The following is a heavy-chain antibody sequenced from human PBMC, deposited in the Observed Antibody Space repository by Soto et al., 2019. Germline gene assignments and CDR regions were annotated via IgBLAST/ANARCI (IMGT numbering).Heavy chain of an antibody. J-gene: IGHJ4*02. D-gene: IGHD1-7*01. CDR1: GASLSDNY. V-gene: IGHV4-34*01. CDR3: ASRDPGTSVDY. CDR2: INRTGST. Sequence: PSETLSLTCAVYGASLSDNYCNWLRQPPGKGLEWIGEINRTGSTNYNPSLKSRVTMSLDKSENQFSLKVTSLTAADTAVYYCASRDPGTSVDYWGQGTLVTVSS.